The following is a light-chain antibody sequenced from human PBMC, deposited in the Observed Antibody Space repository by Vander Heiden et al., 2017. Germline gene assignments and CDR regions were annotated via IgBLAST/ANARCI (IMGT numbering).Light chain of an antibody. CDR1: QSVSSSY. J-gene: IGKJ3*01. CDR2: GAS. V-gene: IGKV3-20*01. CDR3: HQYGSSPCT. Sequence: EIVLTQSPGTLSLSPGERATLSCRASQSVSSSYLAWYQQKPGQTPRLLIYGASSRATGIPDRFSGSGSGADFTLTISSLEPEDFAVYYCHQYGSSPCTFGPGTTVDIK.